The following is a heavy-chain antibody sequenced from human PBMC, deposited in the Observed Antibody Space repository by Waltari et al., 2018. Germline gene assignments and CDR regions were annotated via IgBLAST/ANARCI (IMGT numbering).Heavy chain of an antibody. J-gene: IGHJ4*02. Sequence: VQLVESGGGVVQPGRPLRLSWAASGFPFSSYGMPWVSQAPGKGLEWVAVIWYDGSNKYYADSVKGRFTISRDNSKNTLYLQMNSLRAEDTAVYYCARDGSSWFYYFDYWGQGTLVTVSS. CDR2: IWYDGSNK. V-gene: IGHV3-33*01. CDR3: ARDGSSWFYYFDY. D-gene: IGHD6-13*01. CDR1: GFPFSSYG.